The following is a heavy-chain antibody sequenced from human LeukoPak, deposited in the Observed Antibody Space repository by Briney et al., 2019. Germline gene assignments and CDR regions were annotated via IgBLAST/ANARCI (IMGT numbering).Heavy chain of an antibody. V-gene: IGHV1-69*13. D-gene: IGHD6-13*01. Sequence: SVKVSCKASGYTFTSYGISWVRQAPGQGLEWMGGIIPIFGTANYAQKFQGRVTITADESTSTAYMELSSLRSEDTAVYYCAREGYSSSWNWFDPWGQGTLVTVSS. CDR1: GYTFTSYG. CDR2: IIPIFGTA. J-gene: IGHJ5*02. CDR3: AREGYSSSWNWFDP.